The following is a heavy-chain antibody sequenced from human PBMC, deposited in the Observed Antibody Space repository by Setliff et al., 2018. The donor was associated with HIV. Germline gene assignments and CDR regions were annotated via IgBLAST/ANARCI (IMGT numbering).Heavy chain of an antibody. J-gene: IGHJ4*02. CDR1: GGSFSGYY. CDR2: INHSGGT. CDR3: ARSGDYYESSGYYRY. Sequence: SETLSLTCAVYGGSFSGYYWTWIRQPPGKGLEWIGEINHSGGTFYNPSLQSRAAISVDGSKYHLSLKLFSVTAADTAVYYCARSGDYYESSGYYRYWGQGALVTVSS. V-gene: IGHV4-34*01. D-gene: IGHD3-22*01.